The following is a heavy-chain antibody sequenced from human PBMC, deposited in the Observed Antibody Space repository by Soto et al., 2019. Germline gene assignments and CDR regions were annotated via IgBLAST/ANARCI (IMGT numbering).Heavy chain of an antibody. CDR1: GGSISSGGYY. CDR3: ARDRAGYYGLSSGYYPDAFDI. D-gene: IGHD3-22*01. Sequence: PSETLSLTCTVSGGSISSGGYYWSWIRQHPGKGLEWIGYIYYSGSTYYNPSLKSRVTISVDTSKNQFSLKLSSVTAADTAVYYCARDRAGYYGLSSGYYPDAFDIWGQGTMVTVSS. J-gene: IGHJ3*02. V-gene: IGHV4-31*03. CDR2: IYYSGST.